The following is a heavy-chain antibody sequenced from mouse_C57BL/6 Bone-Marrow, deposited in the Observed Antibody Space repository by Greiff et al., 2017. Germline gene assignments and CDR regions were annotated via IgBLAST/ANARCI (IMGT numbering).Heavy chain of an antibody. V-gene: IGHV5-9-1*02. CDR3: TRARGYDDYYAMDY. D-gene: IGHD2-2*01. J-gene: IGHJ4*01. Sequence: EVKLMESGEGLVKPGGSLKLSCAASGYTFSSYAMSWVRQTPEKRLEWVAYISSGGDYTYYADTVKGRFTISRDNARNTLYLQMRSLKSEDTAMYYCTRARGYDDYYAMDYWGQGTSVPVSS. CDR2: ISSGGDYT. CDR1: GYTFSSYA.